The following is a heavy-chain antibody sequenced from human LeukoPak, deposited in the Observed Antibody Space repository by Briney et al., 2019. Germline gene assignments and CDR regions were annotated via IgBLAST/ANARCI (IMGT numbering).Heavy chain of an antibody. CDR1: GGSISSGSYY. D-gene: IGHD5-18*01. J-gene: IGHJ6*03. Sequence: PSQTLSLTCTVSGGSISSGSYYWSWIRQPAGKGLEWIGRIYTSGSTNYNPSLKSRVTISVDTSKSQFSLKLSSVTAADTAVYYCARTYSYGFYYYYYMDVWGKGTTVTVSS. V-gene: IGHV4-61*02. CDR3: ARTYSYGFYYYYYMDV. CDR2: IYTSGST.